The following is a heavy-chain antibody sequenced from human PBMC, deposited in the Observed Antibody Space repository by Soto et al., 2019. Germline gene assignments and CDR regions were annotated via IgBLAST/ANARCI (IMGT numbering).Heavy chain of an antibody. CDR3: AKDIVGVPAAPENHYYYYGMDV. J-gene: IGHJ6*02. CDR1: GYSFTSYW. D-gene: IGHD2-2*01. Sequence: GDSLKISCKGSGYSFTSYWIGWVRQMPGKGLEWMGIIYPGDSDTRYSPSFQGQVTISADKSISTAYLQWSSLKASDTALYYCAKDIVGVPAAPENHYYYYGMDVWGQGTTVNVSS. V-gene: IGHV5-51*01. CDR2: IYPGDSDT.